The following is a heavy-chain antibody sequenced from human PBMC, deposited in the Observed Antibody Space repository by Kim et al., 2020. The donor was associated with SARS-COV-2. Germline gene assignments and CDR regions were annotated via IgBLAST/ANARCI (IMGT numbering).Heavy chain of an antibody. CDR3: AKHNISSPYFAC. Sequence: GGSLRLSCAASGFTFSSYAMRWVRQAPGRGLEWVSRISGSGDSTYYADSVKGRFTISRDNSKNTLYLHLHSLSAEDTAVYYCAKHNISSPYFACWG. CDR2: ISGSGDST. V-gene: IGHV3-23*01. D-gene: IGHD1-20*01. J-gene: IGHJ4*01. CDR1: GFTFSSYA.